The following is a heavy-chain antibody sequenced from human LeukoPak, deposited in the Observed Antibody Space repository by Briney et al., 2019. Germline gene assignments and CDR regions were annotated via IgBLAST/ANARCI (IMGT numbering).Heavy chain of an antibody. CDR2: IYHSGST. Sequence: GSLRLSCAASGFTFSSYSMNWVRQAPGKGLEWIGSIYHSGSTYYNPSLKSRVTISVDTSKNQFSLKLSSVTAADTAVYYCARVMRFGENGGYWGQGTLVTVSS. J-gene: IGHJ4*02. CDR3: ARVMRFGENGGY. V-gene: IGHV4-38-2*01. CDR1: GFTFSSYS. D-gene: IGHD3-10*01.